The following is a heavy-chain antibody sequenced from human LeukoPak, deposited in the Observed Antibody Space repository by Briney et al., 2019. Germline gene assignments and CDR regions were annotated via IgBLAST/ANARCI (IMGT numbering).Heavy chain of an antibody. J-gene: IGHJ4*02. D-gene: IGHD3-10*01. V-gene: IGHV4-34*01. CDR3: ARGRSPGY. CDR1: GGSFSGYY. CDR2: INHSGST. Sequence: PSETLSLTCAVYGGSFSGYYCNWIRQPPGKGLEWIGDINHSGSTNYNPSLKSRVTISGDTSKNQLSLKLTSVTAADTAVYYCARGRSPGYWGQGNLATVSS.